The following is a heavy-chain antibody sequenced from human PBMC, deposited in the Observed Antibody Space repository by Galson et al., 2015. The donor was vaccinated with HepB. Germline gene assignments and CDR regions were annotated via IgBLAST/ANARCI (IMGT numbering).Heavy chain of an antibody. V-gene: IGHV1-69*02. J-gene: IGHJ4*02. CDR1: GGTFSSYT. CDR2: IIPILGIA. D-gene: IGHD5-12*01. CDR3: ARLPTVATIYRDYFDC. Sequence: SVKVSCKASGGTFSSYTISWVRQAPGQGLEWMGRIIPILGIANYAQKFQGRVTITADKSTSTAYMELSSLKASDTAMYYCARLPTVATIYRDYFDCWGQGTLVTVSS.